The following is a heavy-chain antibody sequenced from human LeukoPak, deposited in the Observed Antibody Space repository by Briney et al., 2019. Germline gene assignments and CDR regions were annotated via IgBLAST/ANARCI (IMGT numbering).Heavy chain of an antibody. Sequence: PGGSLRLSCAASGFTFSSYGMHWVRQAPGKGLEWVAFIRYDGSNKYYADSVKGRFTISRDNSKNTLYLQMNSLRAEDTAVYYCAKDRGVVRGSARYYYYGMDVWGQGTTVTVSS. CDR3: AKDRGVVRGSARYYYYGMDV. J-gene: IGHJ6*02. V-gene: IGHV3-30*02. CDR2: IRYDGSNK. D-gene: IGHD3-10*01. CDR1: GFTFSSYG.